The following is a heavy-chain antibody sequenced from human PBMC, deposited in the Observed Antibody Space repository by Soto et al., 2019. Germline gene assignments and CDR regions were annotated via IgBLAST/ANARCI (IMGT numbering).Heavy chain of an antibody. D-gene: IGHD3-10*01. CDR3: AGVDYYGSGSYPPVYYMDV. J-gene: IGHJ6*03. CDR1: GGSISSYY. CDR2: IYYSGST. Sequence: SETLSLTCTVSGGSISSYYWSWIRQPPGKGLEWIGYIYYSGSTNYNPSLKSRVTISVDTSKNQFSLKLSSVTAADTAVYYCAGVDYYGSGSYPPVYYMDVWGKGTTVTVS. V-gene: IGHV4-59*08.